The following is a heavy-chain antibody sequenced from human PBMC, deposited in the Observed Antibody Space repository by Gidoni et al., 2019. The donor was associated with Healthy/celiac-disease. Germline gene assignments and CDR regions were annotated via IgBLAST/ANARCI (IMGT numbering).Heavy chain of an antibody. CDR1: GFSLSNARMG. J-gene: IGHJ4*02. CDR3: ARIINGLLWFGESLTTYFDY. V-gene: IGHV2-26*01. CDR2: IFSNDEK. D-gene: IGHD3-10*01. Sequence: QVTLKESGPVLVKPTETLTLTCTVSGFSLSNARMGVRWIRQPPGKALEWLAHIFSNDEKSYSTSLKSRLTISKDTSKSQVVLTMTNMVPVDTATYYCARIINGLLWFGESLTTYFDYWGQGTLVTVSS.